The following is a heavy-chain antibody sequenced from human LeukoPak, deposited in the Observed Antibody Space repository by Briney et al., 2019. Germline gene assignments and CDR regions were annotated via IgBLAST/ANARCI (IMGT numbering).Heavy chain of an antibody. CDR1: GFTFDDYA. V-gene: IGHV3-9*01. J-gene: IGHJ4*02. D-gene: IGHD5-24*01. Sequence: GGSLRLSCAASGFTFDDYAMHWVRQAPGKGLEWVSGISWNSGSIGYADSVKGRFTISRDNAKNSLYLQMNSLRAEDTALYYCAKGSQFSYSDRDGYNFGYRGQGTLVTVSS. CDR3: AKGSQFSYSDRDGYNFGY. CDR2: ISWNSGSI.